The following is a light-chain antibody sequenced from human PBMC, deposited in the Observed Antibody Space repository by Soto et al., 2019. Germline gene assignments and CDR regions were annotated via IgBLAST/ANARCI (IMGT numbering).Light chain of an antibody. J-gene: IGLJ3*02. CDR1: SSNIGSNT. Sequence: QSVLTQTTSASGTPGQRVTISCSGSSSNIGSNTVNWYQQLPSTAPKLLIYYNNQRPSGVPDRFSGSKSGTSASLAISGVQSEDEADYYCATWDDTLNVWMFGGGTEVTVL. CDR2: YNN. CDR3: ATWDDTLNVWM. V-gene: IGLV1-44*01.